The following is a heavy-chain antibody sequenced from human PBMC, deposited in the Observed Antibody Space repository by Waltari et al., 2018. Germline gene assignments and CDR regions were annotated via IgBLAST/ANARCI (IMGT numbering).Heavy chain of an antibody. CDR2: IVPRDSYT. CDR3: ARHSSSPFDY. CDR1: GYSFTGYY. D-gene: IGHD6-19*01. Sequence: EVQLVQSGAEVKKPGESLRISCKGSGYSFTGYYISWVRQMPGKGLQWVGKIVPRDSYTNYSPSFQGHVTISADKSISTAYLQWSSLKASDTAMYYCARHSSSPFDYWGQGTLVTVSS. J-gene: IGHJ4*02. V-gene: IGHV5-10-1*03.